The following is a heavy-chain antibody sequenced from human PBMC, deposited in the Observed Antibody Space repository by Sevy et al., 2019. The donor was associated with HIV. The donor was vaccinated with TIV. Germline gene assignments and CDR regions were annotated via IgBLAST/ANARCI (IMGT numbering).Heavy chain of an antibody. CDR3: ARVLRSSSGTEY. D-gene: IGHD6-6*01. V-gene: IGHV1-2*02. Sequence: ASVKVSCKASGYTFTDYFMHWVRQAPGQGLEWMGWINPNSGGTNYAQKFQGRVTMTRDTSISTAYMELTRLRSDDTAVYYCARVLRSSSGTEYWGQGTLVTVSS. CDR1: GYTFTDYF. CDR2: INPNSGGT. J-gene: IGHJ4*02.